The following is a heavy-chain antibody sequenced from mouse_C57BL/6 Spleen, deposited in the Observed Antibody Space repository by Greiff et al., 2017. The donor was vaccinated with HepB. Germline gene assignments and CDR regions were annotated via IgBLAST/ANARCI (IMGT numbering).Heavy chain of an antibody. CDR1: GFTFSSYA. V-gene: IGHV5-9-1*02. CDR3: TSGGWGDYAMDY. CDR2: ISSGGDYI. D-gene: IGHD2-3*01. J-gene: IGHJ4*01. Sequence: DVQLQESGEGLVKPGGSLKLSCAASGFTFSSYAMSWVRQTPEKRLEWVAYISSGGDYIYYADTVKGRFTISRDNARNTLYLQMSSLKSEDTAMYYCTSGGWGDYAMDYWGQGTSVTVSS.